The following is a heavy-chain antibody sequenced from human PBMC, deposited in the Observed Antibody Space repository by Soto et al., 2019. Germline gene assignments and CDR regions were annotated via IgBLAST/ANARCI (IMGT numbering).Heavy chain of an antibody. CDR1: SGSISSRNW. V-gene: IGHV4-4*02. CDR3: ATQTYSYNWHH. Sequence: QVQLQESGPGLVKPSGTLSLTCGVSSGSISSRNWWSWVRQPPGKGLEWIGEISHSGRTNYNPSLEGRVTMSVDKSRNQFYLELNFVTAADTAVYYCATQTYSYNWHHWGQGTLVTVSS. D-gene: IGHD1-1*01. CDR2: ISHSGRT. J-gene: IGHJ5*02.